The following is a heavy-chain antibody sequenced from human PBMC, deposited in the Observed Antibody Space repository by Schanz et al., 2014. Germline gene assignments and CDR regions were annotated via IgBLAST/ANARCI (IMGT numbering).Heavy chain of an antibody. V-gene: IGHV3-48*04. CDR2: ISSSGTSI. Sequence: EVQLLESGGGLVQPGGSLRLSCVASGFTFSSYAMSWVRQAPGKGLEWVSFISSSGTSIYYADSVKGRFTISRDNAKNSLFLQMNSLSAEDTAVYYCAKVAPAATYLDYWGQGTLVTVSS. D-gene: IGHD2-2*01. CDR1: GFTFSSYA. J-gene: IGHJ4*02. CDR3: AKVAPAATYLDY.